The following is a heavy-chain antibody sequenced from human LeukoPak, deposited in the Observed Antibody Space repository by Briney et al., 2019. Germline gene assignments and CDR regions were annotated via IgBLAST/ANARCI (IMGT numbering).Heavy chain of an antibody. CDR3: ARETDGYNTYGMDV. D-gene: IGHD5-24*01. V-gene: IGHV1-2*06. CDR2: INPNSGGT. Sequence: GASVKVSCKASGYTFTGYYMHWVRQAPGQGLEWMGRINPNSGGTNFAQKFQGRVTMTRDTSISTVYMELGGLRSDDTAVYYCARETDGYNTYGMDVWGQGTTVTVSS. J-gene: IGHJ6*02. CDR1: GYTFTGYY.